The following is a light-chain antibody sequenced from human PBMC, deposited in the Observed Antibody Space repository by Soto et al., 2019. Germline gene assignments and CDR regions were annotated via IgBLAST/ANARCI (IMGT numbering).Light chain of an antibody. CDR1: QRISNY. V-gene: IGKV1-39*01. CDR3: QQSYGTPRT. Sequence: DMEMPQSPSSLSASVGDRVTITCRASQRISNYLNWYQHKPGKVPKLLIYAASSFQSGVPTRFSGSGSGTDFTLTINSLQPEDFATYYCQQSYGTPRTFGGGTKSEIK. J-gene: IGKJ4*01. CDR2: AAS.